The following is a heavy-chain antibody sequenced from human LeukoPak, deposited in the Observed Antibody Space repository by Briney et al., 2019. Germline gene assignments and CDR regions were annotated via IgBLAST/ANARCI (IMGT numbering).Heavy chain of an antibody. CDR2: IYHSGST. CDR1: GYSISSDYY. D-gene: IGHD3-3*01. Sequence: SETLSLTCAVSGYSISSDYYWGWIRQPPGKGLEWIGTIYHSGSTYYNPSLKSRVTISVDTSENQFSLKLSSVTAADTAVYYCARLYYDFWSGYSTNNWFDPWGQGTLVTVSS. CDR3: ARLYYDFWSGYSTNNWFDP. J-gene: IGHJ5*02. V-gene: IGHV4-38-2*01.